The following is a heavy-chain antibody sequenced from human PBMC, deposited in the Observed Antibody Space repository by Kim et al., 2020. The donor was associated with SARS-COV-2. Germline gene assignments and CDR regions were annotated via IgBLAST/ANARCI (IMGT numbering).Heavy chain of an antibody. J-gene: IGHJ4*02. CDR3: ARTFFAVTIVRGVILGY. Sequence: GGSLRLSCAASGFTFSNYWMSWVLQAPGKGLEWVANIKQDGSEKYYVDSVKGRFTMSRDNAKNSLYLQMNSLRAEDTAVYYCARTFFAVTIVRGVILGYWGQGTLVTVSS. CDR2: IKQDGSEK. D-gene: IGHD3-10*01. V-gene: IGHV3-7*03. CDR1: GFTFSNYW.